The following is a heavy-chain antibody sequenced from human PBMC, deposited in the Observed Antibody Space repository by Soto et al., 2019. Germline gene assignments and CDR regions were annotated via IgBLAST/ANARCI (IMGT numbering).Heavy chain of an antibody. D-gene: IGHD5-12*01. J-gene: IGHJ6*03. Sequence: SVTNCVTWSVAGGKIIGYGGSWILKKTGKGLEWMGYIYFSGSTNYNPSLKSRVTISIDTSKNQFSLKLSSVTAADTAVYYCARDSKGYGGYDFYYYYTDVWGNGTAVTVSS. V-gene: IGHV4-59*01. CDR3: ARDSKGYGGYDFYYYYTDV. CDR2: IYFSGST. CDR1: GGKIIGYG.